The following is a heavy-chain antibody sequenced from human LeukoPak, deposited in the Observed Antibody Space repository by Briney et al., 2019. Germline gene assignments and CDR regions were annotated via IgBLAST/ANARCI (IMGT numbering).Heavy chain of an antibody. Sequence: SETLSLTCTVSGASISSFHWTWIRQPAGKGLEWIGLIYSSGSTIYNPSLKSRVTMSVDTSKNQFSLKLSSVTAADTAVYYCARDPPYGGYDGWGQGTLVTVSS. V-gene: IGHV4-4*07. D-gene: IGHD5-12*01. J-gene: IGHJ4*02. CDR1: GASISSFH. CDR2: IYSSGST. CDR3: ARDPPYGGYDG.